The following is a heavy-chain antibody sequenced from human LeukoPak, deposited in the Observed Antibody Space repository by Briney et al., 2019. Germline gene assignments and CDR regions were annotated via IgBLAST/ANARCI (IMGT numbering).Heavy chain of an antibody. J-gene: IGHJ4*02. V-gene: IGHV4-59*01. CDR1: GGSITSSFY. CDR2: IYNSGGT. Sequence: SETLSLTCTVSGGSITSSFYWSWIRQSPGKGLEWIGYIYNSGGTKYNPSLKSRLTISVGTSKNQFSPNLSSVTAADTAVYYCARASVLLSADYWGQGTLVTVSS. CDR3: ARASVLLSADY. D-gene: IGHD3-16*01.